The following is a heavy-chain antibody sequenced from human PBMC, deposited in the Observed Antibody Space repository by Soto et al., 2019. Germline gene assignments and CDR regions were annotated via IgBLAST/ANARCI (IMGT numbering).Heavy chain of an antibody. Sequence: EVQLLESGGGLVQPGGSLRLSCAASGFTFSSYAMSWVRQAPGKGLEWVSAISGSGGSTYYADSVKGRFTISRDNSKNTLYLQMNSLSAEDTAVYYCAKDISVLRFLEWGGGAFDIWGQGTMVTVSA. CDR1: GFTFSSYA. CDR3: AKDISVLRFLEWGGGAFDI. D-gene: IGHD3-3*01. CDR2: ISGSGGST. J-gene: IGHJ3*02. V-gene: IGHV3-23*01.